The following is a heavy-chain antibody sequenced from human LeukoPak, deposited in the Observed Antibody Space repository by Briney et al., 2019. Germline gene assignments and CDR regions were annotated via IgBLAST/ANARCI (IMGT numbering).Heavy chain of an antibody. CDR1: GFTVSSTY. J-gene: IGHJ5*02. D-gene: IGHD2-2*01. Sequence: PGGSLRLSCTASGFTVSSTYMSWVRQAPGKGLEWVSVIYSVGSTHYADSVRGRFPISRDNSKDTLSLQIKSLRTGDTGGYYCGSPSRHCRSPSCYHHWPQGPLVSVLS. CDR2: IYSVGST. V-gene: IGHV3-53*05. CDR3: GSPSRHCRSPSCYHH.